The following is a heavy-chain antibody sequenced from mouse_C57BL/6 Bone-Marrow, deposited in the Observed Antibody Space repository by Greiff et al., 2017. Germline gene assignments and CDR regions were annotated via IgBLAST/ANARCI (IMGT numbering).Heavy chain of an antibody. CDR3: TTSSGV. V-gene: IGHV14-4*01. CDR2: IDPEIGDT. D-gene: IGHD3-1*01. Sequence: VQLQQSGAELVRPGASVKLSCTASGFNIKDDYMHWVEQRPEQGLEWIGWIDPEIGDTESASKFQGKATITADTSSNTAYLQLSSLTAEDTTVYYCTTSSGVWVTGTTVTVSS. CDR1: GFNIKDDY. J-gene: IGHJ1*03.